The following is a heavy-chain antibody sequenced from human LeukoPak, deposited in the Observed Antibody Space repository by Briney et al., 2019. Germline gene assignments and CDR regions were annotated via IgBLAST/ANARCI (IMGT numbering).Heavy chain of an antibody. D-gene: IGHD2-8*02. CDR1: GGSISSYY. V-gene: IGHV4-59*12. Sequence: PSETLSLTCTVSGGSISSYYWSWIRPPPGRGLEWIGYIYYSGSTNYNTSLKSRVTISVDTSKKQFSLKRSSVTAADRAMYYCAKFFGGVVLAFDYWGQGTLVTVSS. J-gene: IGHJ4*02. CDR2: IYYSGST. CDR3: AKFFGGVVLAFDY.